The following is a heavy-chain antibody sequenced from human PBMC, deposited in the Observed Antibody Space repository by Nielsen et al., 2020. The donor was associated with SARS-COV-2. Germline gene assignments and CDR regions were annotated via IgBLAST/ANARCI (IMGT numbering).Heavy chain of an antibody. CDR2: TSASGAST. CDR1: GFTFNIYA. J-gene: IGHJ4*02. V-gene: IGHV3-23*01. Sequence: GSLKISCAASGFTFNIYAMAWVRRAPGRGLEWVSGTSASGASTYYADSVKGRFSISRDNSRNTLYLQMNSLRAEDTAVYYCARDLFDYWGQGTLVTVSS. CDR3: ARDLFDY.